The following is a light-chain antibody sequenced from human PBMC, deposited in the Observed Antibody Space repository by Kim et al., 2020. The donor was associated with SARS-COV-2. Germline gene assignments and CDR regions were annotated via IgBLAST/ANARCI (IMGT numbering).Light chain of an antibody. CDR3: QVWDSSSDHVV. CDR2: YDS. J-gene: IGLJ2*01. V-gene: IGLV3-21*04. CDR1: NIGSKS. Sequence: APGKTARITCGGNNIGSKSVTWYTQKPGQAPVLVIYYDSDRPSGIPERFSGSNSGNTATLTISRVEAGDEADYYCQVWDSSSDHVVFGGGTQLTVL.